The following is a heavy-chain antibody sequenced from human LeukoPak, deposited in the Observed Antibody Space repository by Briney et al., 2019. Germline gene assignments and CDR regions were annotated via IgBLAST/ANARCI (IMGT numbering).Heavy chain of an antibody. CDR1: GDSINSYY. V-gene: IGHV4-4*08. CDR2: IYCTGST. CDR3: ARDPTY. Sequence: SETLSLTCTVSGDSINSYYWTWIRQAPGKGLEWIGYIYCTGSTNYSPSLKSRVSISIDPSKNQFSLKLTSVTAADTAVYYCARDPTYWGQGILVTVSS. J-gene: IGHJ4*02.